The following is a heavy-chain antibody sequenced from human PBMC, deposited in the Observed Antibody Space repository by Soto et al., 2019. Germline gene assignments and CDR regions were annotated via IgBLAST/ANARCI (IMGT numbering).Heavy chain of an antibody. J-gene: IGHJ6*02. CDR3: AIDSGGIAARRWYYYGMDV. Sequence: GASVKVSCNASGYTFTSYGISWVRQAPGQGLEWMGWISAYNGNTNYAQKLQGRVTMTTDTSTSTAYMELRSLRSDDTAVYYCAIDSGGIAARRWYYYGMDVWGQGTTVTVSS. D-gene: IGHD6-6*01. CDR1: GYTFTSYG. V-gene: IGHV1-18*01. CDR2: ISAYNGNT.